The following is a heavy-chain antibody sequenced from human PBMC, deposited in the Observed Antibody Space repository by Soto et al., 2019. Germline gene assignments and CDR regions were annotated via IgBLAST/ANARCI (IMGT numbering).Heavy chain of an antibody. D-gene: IGHD3-3*01. J-gene: IGHJ4*02. CDR3: AKGRYDFWSPYYFDS. Sequence: GGSLRLSCVGTGLNFDDFAMHWVRQAPGKGLAWVSGTTWNSRVLAYADSVKGRFTISRDNARNSLYLQMDSLRDEDTALYYCAKGRYDFWSPYYFDSWGQGTLFTVSS. CDR2: TTWNSRVL. V-gene: IGHV3-9*01. CDR1: GLNFDDFA.